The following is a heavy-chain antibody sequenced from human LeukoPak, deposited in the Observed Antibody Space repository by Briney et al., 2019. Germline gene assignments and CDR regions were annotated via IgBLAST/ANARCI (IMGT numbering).Heavy chain of an antibody. CDR3: AKDAWIQLWLRPYYFDY. CDR2: LGRTGEYK. CDR1: GFTYTDYS. D-gene: IGHD5-18*01. V-gene: IGHV3-23*01. Sequence: GGSLRLSCSASGFTYTDYSMSWVRQVPGKGLEWVSGLGRTGEYKYYADSVKGRFTISRDNSKNTLYLQMNSLRAEDTAVYYCAKDAWIQLWLRPYYFDYWGQGTLVTVSS. J-gene: IGHJ4*02.